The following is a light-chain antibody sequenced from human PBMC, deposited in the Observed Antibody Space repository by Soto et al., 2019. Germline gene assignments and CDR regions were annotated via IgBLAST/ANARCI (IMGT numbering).Light chain of an antibody. Sequence: EIVLTQSPATLSLSPGERATLSCRASQSISSYLAWYQQKPGQAPRLLIYDASNRATGIPGRFSGIGSGTDFTLTISSLEPEDFAVYYCQQRSNWPLLTFGGGTKVEIK. J-gene: IGKJ4*01. CDR2: DAS. V-gene: IGKV3-11*01. CDR1: QSISSY. CDR3: QQRSNWPLLT.